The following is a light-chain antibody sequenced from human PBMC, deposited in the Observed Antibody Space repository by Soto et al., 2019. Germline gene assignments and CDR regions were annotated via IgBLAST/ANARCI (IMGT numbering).Light chain of an antibody. J-gene: IGLJ2*01. CDR3: AVWDDSRVV. CDR1: NSDIGSNT. CDR2: TTN. V-gene: IGLV1-44*01. Sequence: QSVLTQPPSASGTPGQTVTISCSGSNSDIGSNTVNWYQHSPGTAPKLLIYTTNQRPSGVPDRFSGSKSGTSASLAIGGLQSEDESDYYCAVWDDSRVVFGGGTKLTVL.